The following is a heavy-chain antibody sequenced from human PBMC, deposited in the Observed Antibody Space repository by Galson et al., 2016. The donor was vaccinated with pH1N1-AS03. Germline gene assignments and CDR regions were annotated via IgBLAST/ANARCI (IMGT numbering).Heavy chain of an antibody. CDR1: GFPFSGYA. D-gene: IGHD1-26*01. CDR2: ISYSGDTE. Sequence: SLRLSCAASGFPFSGYAMNWVRQAPGKGLEWISYISYSGDTENYADSVKGRFSISRDNAKNSLYLQMSALRPEDAAVYYCVRPSSGSVRYWGPGTLVTVSS. J-gene: IGHJ4*02. CDR3: VRPSSGSVRY. V-gene: IGHV3-48*03.